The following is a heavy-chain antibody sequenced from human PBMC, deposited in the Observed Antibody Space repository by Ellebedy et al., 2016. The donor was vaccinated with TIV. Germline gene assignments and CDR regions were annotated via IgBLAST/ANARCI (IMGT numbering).Heavy chain of an antibody. D-gene: IGHD3-22*01. Sequence: ASVKVSCKASGYTFSSYYMHWVRQAPGQGLEWMGIINPSGGSTTYAQKFQGRVSMPRDTSTSTVHMEVSSLRSEDTAVYCCARDAHYYDIGGLSGMDVWGQGTTVTVSS. CDR3: ARDAHYYDIGGLSGMDV. J-gene: IGHJ6*02. V-gene: IGHV1-46*01. CDR1: GYTFSSYY. CDR2: INPSGGST.